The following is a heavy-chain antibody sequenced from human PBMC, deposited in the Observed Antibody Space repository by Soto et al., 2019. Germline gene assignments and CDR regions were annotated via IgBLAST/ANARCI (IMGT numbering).Heavy chain of an antibody. CDR2: ILHTGNT. J-gene: IGHJ4*02. V-gene: IGHV4-4*02. CDR3: ARSPRRVDGKWYLDY. D-gene: IGHD2-15*01. Sequence: QVQLQESGPGLVKPSGTLSLTCGVSGDSFRDAXXXXXXXXAXXKGLXGIGDILHTGNTDSSPSLRSRVTISINTSKKEFSLNLTSVTATDTAVYYCARSPRRVDGKWYLDYWGQGVLVTVSS. CDR1: GDSFRDAXX.